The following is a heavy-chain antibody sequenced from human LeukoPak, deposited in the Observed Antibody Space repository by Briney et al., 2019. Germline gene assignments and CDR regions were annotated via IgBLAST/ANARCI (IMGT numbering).Heavy chain of an antibody. J-gene: IGHJ4*02. Sequence: SETRSLTCAVYGGSFSGYYWSWIRQPPGKGLEWIGSIYHSGSTYYNPSLKSRVTISVDTSKNQFSLKLSSVTAADTAVYYCASELGIFSFDYWGQGTLVTVSS. CDR2: IYHSGST. CDR1: GGSFSGYY. V-gene: IGHV4-34*01. D-gene: IGHD7-27*01. CDR3: ASELGIFSFDY.